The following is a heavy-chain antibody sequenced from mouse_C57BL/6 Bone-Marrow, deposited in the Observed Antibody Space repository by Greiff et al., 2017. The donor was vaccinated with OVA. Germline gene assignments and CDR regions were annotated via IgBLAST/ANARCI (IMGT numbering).Heavy chain of an antibody. CDR3: ARKRGEGYYWFAY. J-gene: IGHJ3*01. D-gene: IGHD2-3*01. Sequence: QVQLQQSGAELVRPGSSVKLSCKASGYTFTSYWMDWVKQRPGQGLEWIGNIYPSDSETHYNQKFKDKATLTVDKSSSTAYMQLSSLTSEDSAVYYCARKRGEGYYWFAYWGQGTLVTVSA. CDR1: GYTFTSYW. CDR2: IYPSDSET. V-gene: IGHV1-61*01.